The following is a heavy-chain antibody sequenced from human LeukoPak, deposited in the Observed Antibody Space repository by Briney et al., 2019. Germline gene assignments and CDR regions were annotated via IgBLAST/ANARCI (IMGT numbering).Heavy chain of an antibody. Sequence: SETLSLTCAVYGGSFSGYYWSWIRQPPGKGLEWIGEINHSGSTNYNPSLKSRVTISVDTPKNQFSLKLSSVTAADTAVYYCARGLECSGGSCYKAWFDPWGQGTLVTVSS. CDR1: GGSFSGYY. D-gene: IGHD2-15*01. J-gene: IGHJ5*02. CDR2: INHSGST. V-gene: IGHV4-34*01. CDR3: ARGLECSGGSCYKAWFDP.